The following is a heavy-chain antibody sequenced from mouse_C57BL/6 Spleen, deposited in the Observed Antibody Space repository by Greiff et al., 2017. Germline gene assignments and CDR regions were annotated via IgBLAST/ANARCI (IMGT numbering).Heavy chain of an antibody. CDR3: TIYGNYWYFDV. J-gene: IGHJ1*03. CDR1: GYTFTDYE. V-gene: IGHV1-15*01. Sequence: VQLVESGAELVRPGASVTLSCKASGYTFTDYEMHWVKQTPVHGLEWIGAIDPETGGTAYNQKFKGKAILTADKSSSTAYMELRSLTSEDSAVYYCTIYGNYWYFDVWGTGTTVTVSS. CDR2: IDPETGGT. D-gene: IGHD2-1*01.